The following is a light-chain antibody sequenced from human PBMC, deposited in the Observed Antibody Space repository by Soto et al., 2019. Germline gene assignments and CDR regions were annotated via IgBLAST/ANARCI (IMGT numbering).Light chain of an antibody. V-gene: IGKV1-33*01. J-gene: IGKJ4*01. CDR1: PDVSNY. Sequence: DIQMTQSPSSLSASVGDRVTITCQTSPDVSNYLSWYQQKPGKAPKLLIYGASKLETGVPLRFGGSGSGTHFLCTISSLQPEGIGTYYCQQYDNLPFTFGGGSNVEIK. CDR2: GAS. CDR3: QQYDNLPFT.